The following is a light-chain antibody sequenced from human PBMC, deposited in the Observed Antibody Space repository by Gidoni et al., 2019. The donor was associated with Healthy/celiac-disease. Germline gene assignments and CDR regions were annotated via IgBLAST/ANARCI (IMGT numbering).Light chain of an antibody. CDR3: QQYDNLPYS. V-gene: IGKV1-33*01. CDR2: DAS. CDR1: QDISNY. J-gene: IGKJ2*03. Sequence: DIQVNPSPSSLSASVGDRVTITCQASQDISNYLNWYQQKPGNDPKLLIYDASKLETGFPSRFSGSGSGTDFTFTISSLQPEDIATYYCQQYDNLPYSFGQGTKLEIK.